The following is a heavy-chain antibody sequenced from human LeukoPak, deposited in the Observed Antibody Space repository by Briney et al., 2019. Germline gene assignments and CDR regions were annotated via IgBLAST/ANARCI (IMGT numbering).Heavy chain of an antibody. CDR3: AAVPSPYYDSSGYYYVVGSLLDY. D-gene: IGHD3-22*01. CDR1: GYTFTSYG. CDR2: IVVGSGNT. V-gene: IGHV1-58*02. J-gene: IGHJ4*02. Sequence: SVKVSCKASGYTFTSYGISWVRQAPGQGLEWIGWIVVGSGNTNCAQKFQERVTITRDMSTSTAYMELSSLRSEDTAVYYCAAVPSPYYDSSGYYYVVGSLLDYWGQGTLVTVSS.